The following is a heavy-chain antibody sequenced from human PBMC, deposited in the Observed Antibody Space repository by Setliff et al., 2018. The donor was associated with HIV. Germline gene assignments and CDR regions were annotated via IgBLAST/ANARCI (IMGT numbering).Heavy chain of an antibody. CDR2: LYPGDSDT. V-gene: IGHV5-51*01. CDR3: ARQASWGYSFDY. CDR1: GYSFTSHW. J-gene: IGHJ4*02. Sequence: GESLKISCRYYGYSFTSHWSGWVRQMPEKGLQWMGILYPGDSDTKYSPSFKGQVTISADRSISTVYLQWNSLKASDTAMYYCARQASWGYSFDYWGQGTLVTVSS. D-gene: IGHD3-16*01.